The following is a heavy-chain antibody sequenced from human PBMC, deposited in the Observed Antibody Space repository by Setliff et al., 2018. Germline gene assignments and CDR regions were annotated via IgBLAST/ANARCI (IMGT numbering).Heavy chain of an antibody. CDR3: ARVRSSSWLVVNWFDP. D-gene: IGHD6-13*01. J-gene: IGHJ5*02. CDR2: VNPDSGGT. CDR1: GYTFTDYY. Sequence: ASVKVSCKASGYTFTDYYIHWVRQAPGQGLEWMGRVNPDSGGTNYAQKFQGRVTMTRDTSITAAYMELSRLRSDDSAVYYCARVRSSSWLVVNWFDPWGQGTLVTVSS. V-gene: IGHV1-2*06.